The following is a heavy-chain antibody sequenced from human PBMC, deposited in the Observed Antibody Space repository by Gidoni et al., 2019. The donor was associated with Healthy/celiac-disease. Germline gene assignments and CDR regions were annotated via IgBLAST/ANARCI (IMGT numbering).Heavy chain of an antibody. V-gene: IGHV3-23*01. CDR1: GCTFSSYA. J-gene: IGHJ4*02. D-gene: IGHD2-15*01. CDR2: ISGSGGST. Sequence: EVQLLESGGGLVRPGGSLRLSCAAAGCTFSSYARSWVRQAPGKGLEWVSAISGSGGSTYYADSVKGRFTISRDNSKNTLYLQMNSLRAEDTAVYYCAKDVGDIVVVVAAHDYWGQGTLVTVSS. CDR3: AKDVGDIVVVVAAHDY.